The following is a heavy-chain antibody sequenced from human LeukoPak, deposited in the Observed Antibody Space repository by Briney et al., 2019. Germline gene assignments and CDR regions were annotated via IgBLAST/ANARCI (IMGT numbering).Heavy chain of an antibody. CDR3: ARDRGIVGASDAFDI. V-gene: IGHV1-69*06. CDR2: IIPIFGTA. D-gene: IGHD1-26*01. CDR1: GGTFSSYA. J-gene: IGHJ3*02. Sequence: SVTVSCKASGGTFSSYAISWVRQAPGQGLEWMGRIIPIFGTANYAQKFQGRVTITADKSTSTAYMELSSLRSEDTAVYYCARDRGIVGASDAFDIWGQGTMVTVSS.